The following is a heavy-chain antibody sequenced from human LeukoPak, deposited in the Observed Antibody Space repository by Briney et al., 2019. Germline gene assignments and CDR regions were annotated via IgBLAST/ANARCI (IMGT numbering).Heavy chain of an antibody. CDR2: ISGSGGST. J-gene: IGHJ4*02. V-gene: IGHV3-23*01. CDR3: AEDRRQIVVVITAQYYFDY. D-gene: IGHD3-22*01. Sequence: PGGSLRLSCAASGFTFSSYGMSWVRQAPGKGLEWVSAISGSGGSTYYADSVKGRFTISRDNSKNTLYLQMNSLRAEDTAVYYCAEDRRQIVVVITAQYYFDYWGQGTLVTVSS. CDR1: GFTFSSYG.